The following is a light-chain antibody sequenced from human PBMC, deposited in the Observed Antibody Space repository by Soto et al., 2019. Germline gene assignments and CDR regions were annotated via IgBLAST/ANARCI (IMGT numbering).Light chain of an antibody. V-gene: IGLV2-14*01. CDR3: SSYTSSSTYV. CDR1: STDVGGYNY. Sequence: QSAQTQPASVSGSPGQSITISCTGSSTDVGGYNYVSWYQQHPGKAPKVMIYEVSNRPSGVSNRFSGSKSGNTASLTISGLQAEDEADYYCSSYTSSSTYVFGTGTKVTVL. J-gene: IGLJ1*01. CDR2: EVS.